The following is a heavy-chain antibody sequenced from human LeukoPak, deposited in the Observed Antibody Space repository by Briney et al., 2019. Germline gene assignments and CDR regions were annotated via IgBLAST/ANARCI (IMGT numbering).Heavy chain of an antibody. D-gene: IGHD2/OR15-2a*01. CDR1: GFNFNMFW. CDR2: IKQDGSVK. V-gene: IGHV3-7*01. CDR3: ARLTWLVSSDVSQTGVEYVSRTGFEY. J-gene: IGHJ4*02. Sequence: GGSLRLSCVASGFNFNMFWVGWVRQAPGKGLEWVSNIKQDGSVKFYVDSVSDRFAVFRDNARNSLYLHMNSLRVEDTAVYYCARLTWLVSSDVSQTGVEYVSRTGFEYWGQGALVTVST.